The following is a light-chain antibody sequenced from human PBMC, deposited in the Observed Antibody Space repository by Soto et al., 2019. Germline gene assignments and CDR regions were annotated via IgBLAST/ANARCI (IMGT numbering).Light chain of an antibody. V-gene: IGKV3-20*01. CDR3: QQYGSSPRT. J-gene: IGKJ1*01. Sequence: EIVLRQSPGTLSLSPGERATLSCRASQSVIYLAWYQQKPGQAPRLLIYGASSRATGIPDRFSGSWSGTYFTLTISRLEPEDFAVYYCQQYGSSPRTFGQGTKVDI. CDR1: QSVIY. CDR2: GAS.